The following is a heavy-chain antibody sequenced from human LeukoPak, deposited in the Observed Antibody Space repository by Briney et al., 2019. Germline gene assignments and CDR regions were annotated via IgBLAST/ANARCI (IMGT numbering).Heavy chain of an antibody. J-gene: IGHJ4*02. Sequence: PGGSLRLSCAASGFTFTDYAMSWVRQAPGKGLEWVSAISGSGDSTYYADSVKGRFTISRDNSKNTLYLQMHSLRAEDTAVYYCAKGDFWSGYSAFDYWGQGTLVTVSS. V-gene: IGHV3-23*01. CDR3: AKGDFWSGYSAFDY. CDR1: GFTFTDYA. CDR2: ISGSGDST. D-gene: IGHD3-3*01.